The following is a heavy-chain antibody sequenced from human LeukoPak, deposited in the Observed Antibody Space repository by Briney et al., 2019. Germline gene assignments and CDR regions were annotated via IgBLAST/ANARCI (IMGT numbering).Heavy chain of an antibody. CDR3: ATDLGSSRPNF. J-gene: IGHJ4*02. CDR1: GFTFSDYG. V-gene: IGHV3-30*03. CDR2: VSFDGSDK. Sequence: GGSLRLSCAVSGFTFSDYGMHWVRQAPGKGLEWVAVVSFDGSDKDYADSVKGRFTISRDSSRNTLYLQMNSLRAEDTAVYYCATDLGSSRPNFWGRGILVTVSS. D-gene: IGHD6-13*01.